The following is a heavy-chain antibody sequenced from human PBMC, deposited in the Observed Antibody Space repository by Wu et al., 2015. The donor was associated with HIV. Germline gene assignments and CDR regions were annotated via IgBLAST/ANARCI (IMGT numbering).Heavy chain of an antibody. J-gene: IGHJ4*02. D-gene: IGHD4-17*01. Sequence: QVQLVQSGAEVKKPGASVKVSCKASGYTFTGYYMHWVRQAPGQGLEWMGWINPNSGGTNYAQKFQGRVTMTRDTSISTAYMELSRLRSDDTAVYYCARDKGGYGDYENNFDSWGQGTLVTVSS. V-gene: IGHV1-2*02. CDR3: ARDKGGYGDYENNFDS. CDR1: GYTFTGYY. CDR2: INPNSGGT.